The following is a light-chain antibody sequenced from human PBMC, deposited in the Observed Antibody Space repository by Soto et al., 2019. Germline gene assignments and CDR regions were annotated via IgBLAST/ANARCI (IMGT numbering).Light chain of an antibody. CDR2: GNS. CDR1: SSNIGAGYD. Sequence: QPVLTQPPSVSGAPGQRVTISCTGSSSNIGAGYDVHWYQQLRGTAPKLLIYGNSNRPSGVPDRFSGSKSGTSASLAITGLQAEDEADYYCQSYDSSLSAVFGGGTKLTVL. V-gene: IGLV1-40*01. J-gene: IGLJ2*01. CDR3: QSYDSSLSAV.